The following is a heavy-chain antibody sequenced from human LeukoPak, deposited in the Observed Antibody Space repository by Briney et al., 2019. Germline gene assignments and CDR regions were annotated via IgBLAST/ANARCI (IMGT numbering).Heavy chain of an antibody. CDR2: IYYSGST. Sequence: SSETLSLTCTVSGGSISSSSYYWGWIRQPPGEGLEWIGSIYYSGSTYYNPSLKSRVTISVDTSKNQFSLKLSSVTAADTAVYYCARGAVPAAIVFYFDYWGQGTLVTVSS. CDR3: ARGAVPAAIVFYFDY. V-gene: IGHV4-39*01. J-gene: IGHJ4*02. D-gene: IGHD2-2*01. CDR1: GGSISSSSYY.